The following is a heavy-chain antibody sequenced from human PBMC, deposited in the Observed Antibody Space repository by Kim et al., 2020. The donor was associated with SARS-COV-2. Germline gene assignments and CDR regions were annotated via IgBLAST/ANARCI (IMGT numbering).Heavy chain of an antibody. V-gene: IGHV3-23*01. Sequence: YADSVKGRFTISRDNSKNTVYLQMNSLRAGDTAVYYCTKESWDKWNNVDYWGQGTLVTVSS. D-gene: IGHD1-20*01. CDR3: TKESWDKWNNVDY. J-gene: IGHJ4*02.